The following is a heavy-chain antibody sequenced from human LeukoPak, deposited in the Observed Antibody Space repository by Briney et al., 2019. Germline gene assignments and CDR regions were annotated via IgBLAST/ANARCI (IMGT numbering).Heavy chain of an antibody. CDR2: ISSSSSTM. D-gene: IGHD5-18*01. Sequence: GGSLRLSCAASGFTFSSYSLNWVRQAPGKGLEWVSYISSSSSTMYYADSVKGRFTISRDNAKHSLYLQMNSLRAEDTAVYYCARERGYSYGYSDYWGQGTLVTVSS. CDR1: GFTFSSYS. V-gene: IGHV3-48*01. J-gene: IGHJ4*02. CDR3: ARERGYSYGYSDY.